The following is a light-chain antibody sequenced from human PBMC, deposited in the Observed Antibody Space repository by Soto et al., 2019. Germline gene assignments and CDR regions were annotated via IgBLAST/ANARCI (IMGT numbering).Light chain of an antibody. V-gene: IGKV3-20*01. J-gene: IGKJ3*01. Sequence: EIVLTQSPGTLSLSPGERATLSCRASQSITNSYLAWYKQKPGQDPRLLVYGASSRSTGIPDRFSGSGSGKDFTLTISRLEPEDFAVYYCQQYGSSRFTFGPGTKVDVK. CDR2: GAS. CDR1: QSITNSY. CDR3: QQYGSSRFT.